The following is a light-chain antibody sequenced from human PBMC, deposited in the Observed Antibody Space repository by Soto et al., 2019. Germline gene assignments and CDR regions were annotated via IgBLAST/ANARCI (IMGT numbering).Light chain of an antibody. Sequence: QLVLTQSPSASASLGASVKLTCTLSSGHRTYAIAWHQQQPEKGPRYLMKLNSDGSHSKGDGIPDRFSGSSSGAERYLTISRLQSEDEADYYCQTWGTGIHWVFGGGTKVTVL. J-gene: IGLJ3*02. CDR2: LNSDGSH. V-gene: IGLV4-69*01. CDR3: QTWGTGIHWV. CDR1: SGHRTYA.